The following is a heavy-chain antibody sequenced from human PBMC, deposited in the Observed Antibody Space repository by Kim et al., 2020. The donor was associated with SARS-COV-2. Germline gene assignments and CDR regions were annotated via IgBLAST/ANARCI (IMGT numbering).Heavy chain of an antibody. CDR1: GGSISSYY. D-gene: IGHD5-18*01. J-gene: IGHJ4*02. CDR3: ARDRGYNYGTIFDS. Sequence: SETLSLTCIVSGGSISSYYWSWIRQPPGKGLEWIGYISYSGSTTYDPSLKSRVTISFDTSKSQFSLKLSSVTAADTAVYYCARDRGYNYGTIFDSWGQGSLVTVSS. V-gene: IGHV4-59*13. CDR2: ISYSGST.